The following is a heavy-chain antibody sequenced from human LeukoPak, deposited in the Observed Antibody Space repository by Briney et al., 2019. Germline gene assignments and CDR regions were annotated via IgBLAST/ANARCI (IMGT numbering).Heavy chain of an antibody. CDR3: ARGDKQWLVDYFDY. CDR2: ISPYNGNT. D-gene: IGHD6-19*01. J-gene: IGHJ4*02. CDR1: GYTFITYY. Sequence: GASVTVSCKASGYTFITYYISWVRQAPGQGLEWMGWISPYNGNTNYAQKLQGRVTMTTDTSTSTAYMELRSLRSDDTAVYYCARGDKQWLVDYFDYWGQGTLVTVSS. V-gene: IGHV1-18*01.